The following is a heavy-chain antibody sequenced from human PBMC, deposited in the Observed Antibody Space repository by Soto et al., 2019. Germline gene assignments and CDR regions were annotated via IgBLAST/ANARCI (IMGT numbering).Heavy chain of an antibody. Sequence: QVQLVQSGAEVKKPGSSVKVSCKASGGTFSSYTISWVRQAPGQGLEWMGRIIPILGIANYAQKFQGRVTITADKSTSTAYMELSSLRSEDTAVYYCARDVEHDYFWSGYVYFDYWGQGTLVTVSS. V-gene: IGHV1-69*08. D-gene: IGHD3-3*01. CDR1: GGTFSSYT. J-gene: IGHJ4*02. CDR2: IIPILGIA. CDR3: ARDVEHDYFWSGYVYFDY.